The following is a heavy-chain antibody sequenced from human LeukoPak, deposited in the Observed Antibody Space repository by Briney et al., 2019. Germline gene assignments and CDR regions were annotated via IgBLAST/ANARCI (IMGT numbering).Heavy chain of an antibody. CDR3: ARMGPSGSHWVAPQYYFDY. CDR2: IYYSGST. Sequence: SETLSLTGTVSGGSISSYYWSWIRQPPGKGLEWIGYIYYSGSTNYNPSLKSRVTISVDTSKNQFSLKLSSVTAADTAVCYCARMGPSGSHWVAPQYYFDYWGQGTLVTVSS. V-gene: IGHV4-59*01. CDR1: GGSISSYY. D-gene: IGHD1-26*01. J-gene: IGHJ4*02.